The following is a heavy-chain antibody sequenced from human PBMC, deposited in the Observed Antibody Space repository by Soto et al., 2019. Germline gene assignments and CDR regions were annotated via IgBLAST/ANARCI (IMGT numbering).Heavy chain of an antibody. CDR1: GFTVSSNY. V-gene: IGHV3-53*04. Sequence: EVQLVESGGGLVQPGGSLRLSCAASGFTVSSNYMSWVRQAPGKGLEWVSVIYSGGSTYYADSVKGRFTISRHNSKNTLYLQMSSLRAEDTAVSYCAKYCSGGSCYPLGADYWFDPWGQGTLVTVSS. CDR2: IYSGGST. J-gene: IGHJ5*02. D-gene: IGHD2-15*01. CDR3: AKYCSGGSCYPLGADYWFDP.